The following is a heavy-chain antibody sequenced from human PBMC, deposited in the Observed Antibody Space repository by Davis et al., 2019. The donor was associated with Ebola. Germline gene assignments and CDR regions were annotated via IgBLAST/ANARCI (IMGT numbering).Heavy chain of an antibody. CDR3: ARGPSMVPGLIID. V-gene: IGHV1-3*01. CDR2: INAGNGNT. J-gene: IGHJ4*02. CDR1: GYIFTSYA. Sequence: AASVKVSCKASGYIFTSYAMHWVRQAPGQRLEWMGWINAGNGNTKYSQKFQGRVTITSDTSASTAYTELSSLRSEDTAVYYCARGPSMVPGLIIDWGQGTLVTVSS. D-gene: IGHD3-10*01.